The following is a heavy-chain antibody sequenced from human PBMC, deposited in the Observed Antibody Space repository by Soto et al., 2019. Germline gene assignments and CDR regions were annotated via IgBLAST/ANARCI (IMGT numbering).Heavy chain of an antibody. D-gene: IGHD1-26*01. V-gene: IGHV3-72*01. CDR3: ARDNGGSYDF. J-gene: IGHJ4*02. CDR1: GFRFSDYY. CDR2: TRNKANSYAA. Sequence: VGSLRLSCAASGFRFSDYYMDWVRQLPGMGLEWVGRTRNKANSYAAEYAPSVRGRFTISRHDSEDSMFLQLNSLKTEDTAVYYCARDNGGSYDFWGQGALVTVSS.